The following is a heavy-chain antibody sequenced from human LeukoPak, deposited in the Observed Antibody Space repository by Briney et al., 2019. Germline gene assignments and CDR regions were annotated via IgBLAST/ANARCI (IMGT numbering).Heavy chain of an antibody. CDR2: TYYRSKWYN. CDR3: ARDRLGHDFWSAYGMDV. J-gene: IGHJ6*02. V-gene: IGHV6-1*01. D-gene: IGHD3-3*01. CDR1: GDSVSSNSAA. Sequence: SQTLTLTCAISGDSVSSNSAAWNWIRQSPPRGLEWLGRTYYRSKWYNDYAVSVKSRITINPDTSKNQFSLQLNSVTPEDTAVYYCARDRLGHDFWSAYGMDVWGQGTTVTVSS.